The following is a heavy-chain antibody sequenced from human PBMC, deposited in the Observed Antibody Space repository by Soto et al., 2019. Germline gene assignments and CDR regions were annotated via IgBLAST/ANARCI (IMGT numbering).Heavy chain of an antibody. CDR2: IYYSGST. CDR1: GGSISSYD. D-gene: IGHD3-10*01. V-gene: IGHV4-59*01. CDR3: ARAPLKRGYFDY. Sequence: KASETLSLTCTASGGSISSYDWSWIRQPPGKGLEWIGYIYYSGSTNYNPSLKSRGTISVDTSTNQFSLKQSSVTAADTAVYYWARAPLKRGYFDYWGQGTLVNVSS. J-gene: IGHJ4*02.